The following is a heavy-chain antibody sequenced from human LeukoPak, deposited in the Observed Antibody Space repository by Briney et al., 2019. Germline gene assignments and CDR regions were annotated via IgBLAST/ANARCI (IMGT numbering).Heavy chain of an antibody. CDR3: ARDPSSSWPFDY. J-gene: IGHJ4*02. V-gene: IGHV1-2*06. Sequence: ASVKVSCKASGYTFTGYYMHWVRRAPGQGLEWMGRINPNSGGTNYAQKFQGRVTMTRDTSISTAYMELSRLRSDDTAVYYCARDPSSSWPFDYWGQGTLVTVSS. CDR1: GYTFTGYY. CDR2: INPNSGGT. D-gene: IGHD6-13*01.